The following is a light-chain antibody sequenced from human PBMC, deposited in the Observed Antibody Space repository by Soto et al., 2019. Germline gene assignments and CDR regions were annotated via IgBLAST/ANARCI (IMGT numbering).Light chain of an antibody. CDR1: QSINSY. V-gene: IGKV1-39*01. CDR2: AAS. Sequence: DIPMTQSPSSLSASVGDRVTITCRASQSINSYLNWYQQKPGKAPKFLIYAASSLQSGVTSRFSGSGSGTDFTLTISSLQSEDCATYYCQHSYSSPWTFGQGTKVEI. J-gene: IGKJ1*01. CDR3: QHSYSSPWT.